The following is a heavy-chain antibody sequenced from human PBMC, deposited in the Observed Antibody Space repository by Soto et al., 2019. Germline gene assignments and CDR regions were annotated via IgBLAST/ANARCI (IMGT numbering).Heavy chain of an antibody. J-gene: IGHJ4*02. CDR2: ISGSGGST. V-gene: IGHV3-23*01. Sequence: PGGSLRLSCEASGFTFSTYAMSWVRRAPGRGLEWVSGISGSGGSTYYADSVKGRFTISRDNSKNTVYLQMNSLRVDDTAVYYCAKDIEQHLAPFDSWGQGTQVTVSS. CDR1: GFTFSTYA. D-gene: IGHD6-13*01. CDR3: AKDIEQHLAPFDS.